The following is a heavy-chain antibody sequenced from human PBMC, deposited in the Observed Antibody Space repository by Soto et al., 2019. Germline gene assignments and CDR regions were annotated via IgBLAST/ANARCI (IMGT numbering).Heavy chain of an antibody. CDR3: ARSPYSGTKGQIYYYGMDV. CDR1: GGTFSSYA. Sequence: APVKVSCKASGGTFSSYAISWVRQAPGQGLEWMGGIIPIFGTANYAQKFQGRVTITADESTSTSYMERSSLRSEDTAVYYCARSPYSGTKGQIYYYGMDVWGQGTTVAVSS. J-gene: IGHJ6*02. CDR2: IIPIFGTA. V-gene: IGHV1-69*13. D-gene: IGHD1-26*01.